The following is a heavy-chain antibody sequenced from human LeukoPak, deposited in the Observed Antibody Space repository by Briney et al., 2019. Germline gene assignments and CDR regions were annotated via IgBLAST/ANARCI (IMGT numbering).Heavy chain of an antibody. V-gene: IGHV3-20*04. J-gene: IGHJ6*02. CDR3: ARGGRAVAGVRFYYNGTDV. CDR1: GFKFDDYG. D-gene: IGHD6-19*01. Sequence: GGSLRLSCAASGFKFDDYGMSWVRQAPGKGLEWVSSINWNGGSTGYADSVKGRFTISRGNAKKSLYLQMNSLRDEDTALYYCARGGRAVAGVRFYYNGTDVWGQGTTVTVSS. CDR2: INWNGGST.